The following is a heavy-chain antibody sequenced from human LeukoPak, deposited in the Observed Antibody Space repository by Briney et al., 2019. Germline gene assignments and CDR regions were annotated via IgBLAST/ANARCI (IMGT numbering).Heavy chain of an antibody. J-gene: IGHJ3*02. Sequence: SVKVSCKASGYTFTSYYMHWVRQAPGQGLEWMGGIIPIFGTANYAQKFQGRVTITADKSTSTAYMELSSLRSEDTAVYYCARDRAMVLSRAFDIWGQGTMVTVSS. D-gene: IGHD5-18*01. CDR2: IIPIFGTA. V-gene: IGHV1-69*06. CDR1: GYTFTSYY. CDR3: ARDRAMVLSRAFDI.